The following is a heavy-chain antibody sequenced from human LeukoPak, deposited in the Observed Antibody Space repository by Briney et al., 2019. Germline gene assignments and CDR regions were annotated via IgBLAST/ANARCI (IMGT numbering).Heavy chain of an antibody. V-gene: IGHV5-51*01. D-gene: IGHD6-13*01. CDR2: VNPADSDT. J-gene: IGHJ1*01. CDR3: ATVPRIPAVGNTEYFQY. Sequence: GESLKISCKGSGYSYTSYWIGWVRQMPGKGLEWMGIVNPADSDTRYSPSFEGQVTISVDKSISTAYLQWSSLQASDSAIYYCATVPRIPAVGNTEYFQYWGQGTLVTVSS. CDR1: GYSYTSYW.